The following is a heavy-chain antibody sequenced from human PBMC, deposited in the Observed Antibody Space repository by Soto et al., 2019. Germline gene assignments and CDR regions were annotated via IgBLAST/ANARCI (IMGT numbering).Heavy chain of an antibody. J-gene: IGHJ6*02. Sequence: QVQLVQSGAEAKKPGASVKVSCKASGYTFTSYAMHWVRQAPGQRLEWMGWINAGNGNTKYSQKFQGRVTITRDTSASTAYMELSSLRSEDTAVYYCAREIGYCSGGSCRYYYGMDVWGQGTTVTVSS. CDR2: INAGNGNT. V-gene: IGHV1-3*01. CDR3: AREIGYCSGGSCRYYYGMDV. CDR1: GYTFTSYA. D-gene: IGHD2-15*01.